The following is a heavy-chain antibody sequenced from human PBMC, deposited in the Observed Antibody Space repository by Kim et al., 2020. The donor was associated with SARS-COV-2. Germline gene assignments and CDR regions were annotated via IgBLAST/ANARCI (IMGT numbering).Heavy chain of an antibody. CDR1: GFTFSNAW. CDR3: TTYYTVTHGPFYYYYYGMDV. Sequence: GGSLRLSCAASGFTFSNAWMSWVRQAPGKGLEWVGRIKSKTDGGTTDYAAPVKGRFTISRDDSKNTLYLQMNSLKTEDTAVYYCTTYYTVTHGPFYYYYYGMDVWGQGTTVTVSS. J-gene: IGHJ6*02. CDR2: IKSKTDGGTT. V-gene: IGHV3-15*01. D-gene: IGHD4-17*01.